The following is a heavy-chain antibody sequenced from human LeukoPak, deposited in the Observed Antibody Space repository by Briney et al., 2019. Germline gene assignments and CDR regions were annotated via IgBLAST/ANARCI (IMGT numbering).Heavy chain of an antibody. Sequence: GGSLRLSCAASGFTFSSCGMNWVRQAPGKGLEWVSSISTSSTYMSYTDSVKGRFTISRDNAKNSLYLQMNSLRAEYTAVYYCARSLGGGVEMATVRLFDYWGQGTLVTVSS. D-gene: IGHD5-24*01. CDR1: GFTFSSCG. CDR3: ARSLGGGVEMATVRLFDY. CDR2: ISTSSTYM. J-gene: IGHJ4*02. V-gene: IGHV3-21*06.